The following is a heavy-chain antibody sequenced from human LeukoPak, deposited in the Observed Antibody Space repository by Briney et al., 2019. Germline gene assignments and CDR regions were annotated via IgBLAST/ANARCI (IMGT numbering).Heavy chain of an antibody. CDR2: IIPIFGTA. CDR3: ARGDCGGNDCYYIDY. D-gene: IGHD2-21*01. Sequence: GASVKVSCKASGGTFSSYAISWVRQAPGQGLEWMGGIIPIFGTANYAQKFQGRVTITADESTSTAYMELSSLRSEDTAVYYCARGDCGGNDCYYIDYWGQGTLVTVSS. J-gene: IGHJ4*02. V-gene: IGHV1-69*13. CDR1: GGTFSSYA.